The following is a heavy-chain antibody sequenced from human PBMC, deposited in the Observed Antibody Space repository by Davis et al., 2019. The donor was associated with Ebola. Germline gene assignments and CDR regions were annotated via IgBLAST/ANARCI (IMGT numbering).Heavy chain of an antibody. CDR3: ARAKTGAFDY. CDR1: GFTFSSYG. Sequence: GESLKISCAASGFTFSSYGMHWVRQAPGKGLEWVAFIRYDGSNKYYADSVKGRFTISRHNSKNTLYLQMNSLRAEDTAVYYCARAKTGAFDYWGQGTLVTVSS. V-gene: IGHV3-30*02. J-gene: IGHJ4*02. D-gene: IGHD1-1*01. CDR2: IRYDGSNK.